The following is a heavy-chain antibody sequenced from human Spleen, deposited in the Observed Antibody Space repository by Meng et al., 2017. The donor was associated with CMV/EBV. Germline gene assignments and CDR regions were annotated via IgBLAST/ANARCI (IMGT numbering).Heavy chain of an antibody. CDR1: GYTFTGYY. CDR2: INPNSGGT. CDR3: ARDPLLTVPGFGYYYYGMDV. Sequence: ASVKVSCKASGYTFTGYYMHWVRQAPGQGLEWMGWINPNSGGTNYAQKFQGRVTMTRDTSISTAYMELSRLRSDDTAVYYCARDPLLTVPGFGYYYYGMDVWGQGTTVTVSS. J-gene: IGHJ6*02. D-gene: IGHD2-8*01. V-gene: IGHV1-2*02.